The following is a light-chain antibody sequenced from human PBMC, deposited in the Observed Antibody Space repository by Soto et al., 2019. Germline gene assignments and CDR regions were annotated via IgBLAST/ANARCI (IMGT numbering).Light chain of an antibody. CDR1: QSVSSSY. V-gene: IGKV3-20*01. Sequence: SLLTQSPDTLSLSPGERATLSCRASQSVSSSYLAWYQQKPGQAPRLLIYGASSRATGIPDRFSGSGSGTDFTLTISRLEPEDFAVYYCQQYGSSPRTFGQGTKVDIK. CDR3: QQYGSSPRT. CDR2: GAS. J-gene: IGKJ1*01.